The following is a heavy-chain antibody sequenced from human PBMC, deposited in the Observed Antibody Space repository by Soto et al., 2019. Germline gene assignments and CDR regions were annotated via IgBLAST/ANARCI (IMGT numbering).Heavy chain of an antibody. J-gene: IGHJ6*02. V-gene: IGHV1-18*01. CDR1: GYIFVNYG. CDR3: VMVDNYVTPTPQDV. CDR2: ISPYTGNT. Sequence: QVQLVQSGDEVKKPGASVKVSCKASGYIFVNYGIAWVRQAPGQGIEWMGWISPYTGNTHSATKIQGRLTMTTDTSTNTAYMDLGSLTSADTAVYYCVMVDNYVTPTPQDVWGQGTTVTVSS. D-gene: IGHD3-16*01.